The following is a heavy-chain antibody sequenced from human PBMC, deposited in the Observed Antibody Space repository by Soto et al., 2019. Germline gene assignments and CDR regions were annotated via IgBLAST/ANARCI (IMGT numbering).Heavy chain of an antibody. V-gene: IGHV4-39*01. CDR1: GGSISSRGYY. J-gene: IGHJ5*02. CDR2: IYYSGST. CDR3: ATSNWFDP. Sequence: QLQLQESGPGLVKPSETLSLTCTVSGGSISSRGYYWGWIRQPPGKGLEWIGTIYYSGSTYYNPSRERRVTISVDPSTPQSSLTLSSVAAADTAVYHCATSNWFDPWCQGALVTVSS.